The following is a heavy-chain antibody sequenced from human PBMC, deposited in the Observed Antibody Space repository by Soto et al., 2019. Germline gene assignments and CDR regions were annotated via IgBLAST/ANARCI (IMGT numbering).Heavy chain of an antibody. D-gene: IGHD6-13*01. CDR2: IYHSGST. CDR3: ARVRYSSSYFDY. CDR1: SGSISSTNW. Sequence: ETLSLTCAVSSGSISSTNWWSWLRQPPGKGLEWIGEIYHSGSTNYNPSLKSRVTMSVDKSKNQFSLNLSAVTAADTAVYYCARVRYSSSYFDYWGQGTLVTVSS. V-gene: IGHV4-4*02. J-gene: IGHJ4*02.